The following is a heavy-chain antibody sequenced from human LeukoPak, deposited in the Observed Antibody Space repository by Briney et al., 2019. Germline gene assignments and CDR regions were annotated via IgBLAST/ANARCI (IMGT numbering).Heavy chain of an antibody. CDR2: ISAYNGNT. V-gene: IGHV1-18*01. Sequence: ASVTVSCKASGYTFTNYGLTWVRQAPGQGLELMGWISAYNGNTKYSQKLQGRVTMTTDTSTGTAYMELRSLRSDDTAVYYCARDRPSITVAGTTSSDYWGQGTLVTVSS. CDR1: GYTFTNYG. CDR3: ARDRPSITVAGTTSSDY. D-gene: IGHD6-19*01. J-gene: IGHJ4*02.